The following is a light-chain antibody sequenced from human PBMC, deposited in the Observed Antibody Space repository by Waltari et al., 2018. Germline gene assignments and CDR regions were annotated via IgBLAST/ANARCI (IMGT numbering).Light chain of an antibody. Sequence: DIQMTQSPSSLSASVGDRVTITCRGSQGISNYLAWYQQKPGKVPKLLIVAASTLQSGVPSRFSGSGSGTDFTLTISSLQPEDVATYYCQKYNSAPRTFGQGTKVEIK. CDR3: QKYNSAPRT. CDR1: QGISNY. J-gene: IGKJ1*01. CDR2: AAS. V-gene: IGKV1-27*01.